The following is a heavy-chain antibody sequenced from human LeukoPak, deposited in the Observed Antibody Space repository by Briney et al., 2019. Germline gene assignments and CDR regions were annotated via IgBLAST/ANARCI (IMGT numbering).Heavy chain of an antibody. CDR1: GFTFSSYG. CDR3: AKDPGTWAPLGY. Sequence: GGSLRLSCAASGFTFSSYGMHWVRQAPGKGLEWVAVISYDGSNKYYADSVKGRFTISRDNSKNTLYLQMNSLRAEDTAVYYCAKDPGTWAPLGYWGQGTLVTVSS. V-gene: IGHV3-30*18. J-gene: IGHJ4*02. CDR2: ISYDGSNK. D-gene: IGHD1-1*01.